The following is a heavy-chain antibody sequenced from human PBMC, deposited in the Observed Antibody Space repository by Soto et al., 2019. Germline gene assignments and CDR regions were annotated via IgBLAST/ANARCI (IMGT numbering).Heavy chain of an antibody. V-gene: IGHV1-8*01. CDR1: GYTFTSYD. D-gene: IGHD5-12*01. CDR2: MNPNSGNT. Sequence: QVQLVQSGAEVKKPGASVKVSCKASGYTFTSYDINWVRQATGQGLESMGWMNPNSGNTGYAQNSQGGVARITITCNSTAYMVLRSMRSEDTAVYYGEKGADGYNYGWYFDLWGRGTLVTVSS. CDR3: EKGADGYNYGWYFDL. J-gene: IGHJ2*01.